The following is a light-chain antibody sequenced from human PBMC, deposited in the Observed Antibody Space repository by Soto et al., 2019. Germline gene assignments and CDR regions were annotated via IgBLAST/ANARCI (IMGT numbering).Light chain of an antibody. V-gene: IGKV1-39*01. CDR2: AAS. CDR3: QQSYRPWT. CDR1: QSISSY. Sequence: DIQMTQSPSSLSASVGDRVTITCRASQSISSYLNWYQQKPGKAPKLLIYAASSLQSVVPSRFSGSGSGTDFTLTISSLQPEDFATYYCQQSYRPWTFGQGTKVEIK. J-gene: IGKJ1*01.